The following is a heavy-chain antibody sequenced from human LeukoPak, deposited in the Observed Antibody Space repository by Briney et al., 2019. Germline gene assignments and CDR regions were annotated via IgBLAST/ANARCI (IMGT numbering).Heavy chain of an antibody. D-gene: IGHD2-2*01. J-gene: IGHJ4*02. V-gene: IGHV4-59*08. CDR1: GGSISRYY. CDR3: ASRAPALDY. Sequence: SETLSLTCTVSGGSISRYYWSWIRQPPGKGLEWIGYFHYSGNTNYNPSLSSRVTMSVDTSKNQFSLRLNSVTAADTAVYYCASRAPALDYGGQETLVTVSS. CDR2: FHYSGNT.